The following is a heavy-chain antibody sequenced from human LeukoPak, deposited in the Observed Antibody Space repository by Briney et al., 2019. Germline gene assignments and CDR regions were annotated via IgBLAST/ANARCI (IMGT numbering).Heavy chain of an antibody. CDR2: IYAHGTNT. D-gene: IGHD4-23*01. CDR3: AAYGDNSDFAY. J-gene: IGHJ4*02. V-gene: IGHV3-74*01. Sequence: PGGSLRLSCAASGFTLSTYWMHWVRQAPGKGLVLVSNIYAHGTNTTYADSVKGRFTISRDSAKNTAFLQMNSLRAEDTAVYYCAAYGDNSDFAYWGQGTLVTVSS. CDR1: GFTLSTYW.